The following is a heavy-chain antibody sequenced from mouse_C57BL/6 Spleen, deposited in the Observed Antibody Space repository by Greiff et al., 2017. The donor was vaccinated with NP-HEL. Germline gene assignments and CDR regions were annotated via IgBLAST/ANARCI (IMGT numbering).Heavy chain of an antibody. CDR2: FYPGSGSI. J-gene: IGHJ1*03. CDR1: GYTFTEYT. Sequence: QVQLQQSGAELVKPGASVKLSCKASGYTFTEYTIHWVKQRSGQGLEWIGWFYPGSGSIKYNEKFKDKATLTADKSSSTVYMELSRLTSDDSAVYFCARHEEGYYGSSYWYFDVWGTGTTVTVSS. V-gene: IGHV1-62-2*01. D-gene: IGHD1-1*01. CDR3: ARHEEGYYGSSYWYFDV.